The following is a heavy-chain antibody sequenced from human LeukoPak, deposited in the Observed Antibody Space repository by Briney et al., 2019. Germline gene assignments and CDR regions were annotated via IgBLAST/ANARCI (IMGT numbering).Heavy chain of an antibody. D-gene: IGHD3-22*01. Sequence: PGGSLRLSCAASGFTFDDYAMHWVRQAPGKGLEWVSGISWNSGSIGYADSVKGRFTISRDNAKNSLYLQMNSLRAEDTALYYCAKVYYDSSGYLDVGDAFDIWGQGTMVTVSS. CDR1: GFTFDDYA. J-gene: IGHJ3*02. V-gene: IGHV3-9*01. CDR3: AKVYYDSSGYLDVGDAFDI. CDR2: ISWNSGSI.